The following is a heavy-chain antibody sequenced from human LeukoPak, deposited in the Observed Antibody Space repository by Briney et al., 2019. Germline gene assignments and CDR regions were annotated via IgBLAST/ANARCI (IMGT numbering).Heavy chain of an antibody. D-gene: IGHD5-18*01. J-gene: IGHJ5*02. V-gene: IGHV3-33*01. CDR3: ASGKYRYGDNWFDP. CDR2: IWYDGSNK. CDR1: GFTFSRYG. Sequence: LTGGSLRLSCAASGFTFSRYGMHWVRQAPGKGLEWVAVIWYDGSNKYYADSVKGRFTISRDNSKNTLYLQMNSLRAEDTAVYFCASGKYRYGDNWFDPWGQGTLVTVSS.